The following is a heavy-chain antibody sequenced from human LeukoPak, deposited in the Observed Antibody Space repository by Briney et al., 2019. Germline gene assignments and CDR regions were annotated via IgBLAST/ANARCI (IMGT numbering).Heavy chain of an antibody. CDR1: GFTFSDYY. CDR3: ARLRITMVRGVINIRRYYFDY. V-gene: IGHV3-11*04. Sequence: GGYLRLSCAASGFTFSDYYMSWIRQAPGKGLEWVSYISSSGSTIYYADSVKGRFTISRDNAKNSLYLKMNSLRAEDTAVYYCARLRITMVRGVINIRRYYFDYWGQGTLVTVSS. J-gene: IGHJ4*02. D-gene: IGHD3-10*01. CDR2: ISSSGSTI.